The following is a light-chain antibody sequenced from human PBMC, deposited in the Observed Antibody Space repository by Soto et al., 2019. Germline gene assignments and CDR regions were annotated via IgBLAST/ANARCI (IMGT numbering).Light chain of an antibody. J-gene: IGKJ5*01. CDR2: AAS. Sequence: DIRVTQSPSSLSASVGDRVTITCRTSQNISSHFNWYRQKPGKAPKLLIHAASTLQSGVPSTFSGSGSGTDFTLTISRLQPEDFATYFCQQSYSIPITFGQGTRLEI. CDR3: QQSYSIPIT. CDR1: QNISSH. V-gene: IGKV1-39*01.